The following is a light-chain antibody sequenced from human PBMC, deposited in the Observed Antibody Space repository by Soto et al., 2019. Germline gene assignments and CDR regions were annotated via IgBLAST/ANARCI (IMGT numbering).Light chain of an antibody. CDR2: EGS. Sequence: QSALTQPASVSGSPGQSITISCTGTSSDVGSYNLVSWYQQHPGKAPKLLIYEGSKRPSGVSNRFSGSKSGNTASLTIAGLQAEDEADYYCRSYAGSSTFGGVFGGGTKVTVL. V-gene: IGLV2-23*03. CDR3: RSYAGSSTFGGV. J-gene: IGLJ2*01. CDR1: SSDVGSYNL.